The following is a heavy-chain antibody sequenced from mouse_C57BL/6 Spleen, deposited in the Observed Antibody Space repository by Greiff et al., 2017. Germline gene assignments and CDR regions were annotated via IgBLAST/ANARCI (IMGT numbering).Heavy chain of an antibody. CDR1: GYTFTDYN. V-gene: IGHV1-22*01. CDR3: ARDSSGYVSAWFAY. CDR2: INPNNGGT. D-gene: IGHD3-2*02. Sequence: EVQLQQSGPELVKPGASVKMSCKASGYTFTDYNMHWVKPSHGKSLEWIGYINPNNGGTSYNQKFKGKATLTVNKSSSTAYMELRSLTSEDSAVYYCARDSSGYVSAWFAYWGQGTLVTVSA. J-gene: IGHJ3*01.